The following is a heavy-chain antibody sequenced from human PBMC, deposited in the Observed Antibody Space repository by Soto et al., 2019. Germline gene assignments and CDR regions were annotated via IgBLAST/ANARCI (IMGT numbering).Heavy chain of an antibody. CDR3: ARGAYYDFWSGYYSEVDGSYWSDS. Sequence: ASVKVSCKASGYTFTGYYMHWVRQAPGQGLEWMGWINPNSGGTNYAQKFQGWVTMTRDTSISTAYMELSRLRSDDTAVYYCARGAYYDFWSGYYSEVDGSYWSDSWGQGILVTVSS. J-gene: IGHJ5*01. CDR1: GYTFTGYY. CDR2: INPNSGGT. D-gene: IGHD3-3*01. V-gene: IGHV1-2*04.